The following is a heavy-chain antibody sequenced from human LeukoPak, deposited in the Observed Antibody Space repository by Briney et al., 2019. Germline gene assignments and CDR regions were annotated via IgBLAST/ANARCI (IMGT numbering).Heavy chain of an antibody. CDR1: GGSISSYY. J-gene: IGHJ4*02. CDR2: VYTTGST. D-gene: IGHD2-2*03. V-gene: IGHV4-4*07. CDR3: ARGWIDGLDY. Sequence: PSETLSLTCTVSGGSISSYYWSWIRQPAGKGLEWIGRVYTTGSTNYNPSLKSRVNMSVDTSKNQFSLKLSSVTAADTAVYYCARGWIDGLDYWGQGTLVTVSS.